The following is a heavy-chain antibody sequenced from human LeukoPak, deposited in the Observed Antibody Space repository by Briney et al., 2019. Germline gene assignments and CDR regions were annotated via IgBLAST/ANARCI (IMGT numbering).Heavy chain of an antibody. D-gene: IGHD6-19*01. Sequence: GRSLRLSCAASGFTFSSYGMHWVRQAPGKGLEWVAVIWYDGSNKYYADSVKGRFTISRDNSKNTLYLQMNSLRAEDTAVYYCAKVLQAGWYYFDYWGQGTLVTASS. CDR2: IWYDGSNK. CDR3: AKVLQAGWYYFDY. CDR1: GFTFSSYG. J-gene: IGHJ4*02. V-gene: IGHV3-33*06.